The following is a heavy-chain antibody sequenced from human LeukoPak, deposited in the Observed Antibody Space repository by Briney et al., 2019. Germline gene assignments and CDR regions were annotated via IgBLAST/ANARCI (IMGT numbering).Heavy chain of an antibody. D-gene: IGHD3-10*01. CDR2: IDEHGTTI. CDR3: ARDVGGAGSH. J-gene: IGHJ4*02. V-gene: IGHV3-74*01. CDR1: GFTFSRYW. Sequence: GGSLRLSCAASGFTFSRYWMHWVRQAPGEGLVWVSRIDEHGTTIDYADSVRDRFTISRDNTKNTLYLHMNSLRAEDTAMYYCARDVGGAGSHWGQGSLVTVSS.